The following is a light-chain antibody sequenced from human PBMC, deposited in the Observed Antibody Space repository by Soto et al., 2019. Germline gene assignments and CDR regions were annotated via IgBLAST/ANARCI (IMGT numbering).Light chain of an antibody. CDR2: LGS. Sequence: SQSPLSLPVTPVAPASISCRSSEILLHTNGYNYLDWYLQKPRQSPQVLVYLGSNRSTGVPYRFSGSGSGTDFTLTISSLQTEDFATYFCKQAHSFPLTFGQGTRLEI. CDR1: EILLHTNGYNY. J-gene: IGKJ5*01. V-gene: IGKV2-28*01. CDR3: KQAHSFPLT.